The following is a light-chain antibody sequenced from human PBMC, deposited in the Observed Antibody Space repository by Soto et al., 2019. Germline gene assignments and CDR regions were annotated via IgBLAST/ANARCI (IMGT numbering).Light chain of an antibody. CDR3: QQSYSTPPIT. Sequence: DIHLTQSPSSLSASVGDRVTITCRASQSINNYLNWYQQKPGKAPKLLIYAASSLQSGVPSRFSGSGSGTDFTLTITSLQPEDFATYYCQQSYSTPPITFGQGTRLEI. CDR1: QSINNY. CDR2: AAS. J-gene: IGKJ5*01. V-gene: IGKV1-39*01.